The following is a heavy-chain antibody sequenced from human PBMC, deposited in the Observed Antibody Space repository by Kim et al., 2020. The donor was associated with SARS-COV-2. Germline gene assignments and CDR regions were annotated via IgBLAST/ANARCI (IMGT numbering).Heavy chain of an antibody. Sequence: SETLSLTCTVSGGSISSGGYYWSWILQHPGKGLEWIGYIYYSGSTYYNPSLKSRVTISVDTSKNQFSLKLSSVTAADTAVYYCARAPLLWFGELPITGTFDICGQGTMVTVSS. CDR2: IYYSGST. CDR1: GGSISSGGYY. D-gene: IGHD3-10*01. V-gene: IGHV4-31*03. CDR3: ARAPLLWFGELPITGTFDI. J-gene: IGHJ3*02.